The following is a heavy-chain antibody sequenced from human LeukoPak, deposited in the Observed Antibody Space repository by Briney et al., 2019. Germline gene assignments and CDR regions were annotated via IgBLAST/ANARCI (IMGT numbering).Heavy chain of an antibody. Sequence: GGSLRLSCAASGFTFSSYGMHWVRQAPGKGLEWVAVISYDGSNKYYADSVKGRVTISRDNSKNTLYLQMNSLRAEDTAVYYCAPAEGRDSYADFDYWGQGTLVTVSS. CDR3: APAEGRDSYADFDY. V-gene: IGHV3-30*03. CDR2: ISYDGSNK. CDR1: GFTFSSYG. D-gene: IGHD5-18*01. J-gene: IGHJ4*02.